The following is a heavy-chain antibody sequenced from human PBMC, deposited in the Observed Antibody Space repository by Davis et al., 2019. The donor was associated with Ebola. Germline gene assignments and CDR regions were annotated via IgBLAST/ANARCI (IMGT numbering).Heavy chain of an antibody. J-gene: IGHJ4*02. D-gene: IGHD1-26*01. Sequence: GGSLRLSCAASGFTFSSYWMSWVRQAPGKGLEWVANIKQDGSEKYYVDSVKGRFTISRDNAKNSLYLQMNSLRAEDTAVYYCVRDSVEGATTFDYWGQGTLVTVSS. V-gene: IGHV3-7*01. CDR1: GFTFSSYW. CDR3: VRDSVEGATTFDY. CDR2: IKQDGSEK.